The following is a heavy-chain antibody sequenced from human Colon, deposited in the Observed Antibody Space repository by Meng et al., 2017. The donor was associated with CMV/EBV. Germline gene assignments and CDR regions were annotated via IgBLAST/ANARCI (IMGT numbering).Heavy chain of an antibody. D-gene: IGHD3-10*01. CDR2: TNEDGSDK. Sequence: GGSLRLSCAASGSSFSNSWMIWVRRAPGKGLEWVAKTNEDGSDKYYVDSVKGRFTIFRDNAKNSVYLQMNSLRAEDTAVYYCARYETMVRGVIRNVVLDYWGQGTLVTVSS. CDR3: ARYETMVRGVIRNVVLDY. V-gene: IGHV3-7*01. J-gene: IGHJ4*02. CDR1: GSSFSNSW.